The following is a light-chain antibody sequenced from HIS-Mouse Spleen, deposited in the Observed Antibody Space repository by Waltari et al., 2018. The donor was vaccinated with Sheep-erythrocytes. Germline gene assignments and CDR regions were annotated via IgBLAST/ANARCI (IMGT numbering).Light chain of an antibody. CDR3: CSYAGSFWV. CDR2: EVS. CDR1: SRAVGGYTS. J-gene: IGLJ3*02. Sequence: QSALTQPASVSGSPGQSITISCTGTSRAVGGYTSFSLSQHHPGKAHKHMIYEVSNRPSGVSNRFSGSKSGNTASLTISGLQAEDEADYYCCSYAGSFWVFGGGTKLTVL. V-gene: IGLV2-23*02.